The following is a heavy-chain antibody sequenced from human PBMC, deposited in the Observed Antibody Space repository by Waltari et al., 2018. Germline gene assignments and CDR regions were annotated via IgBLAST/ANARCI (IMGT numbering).Heavy chain of an antibody. CDR3: ARSQRHSFEI. CDR1: GFPFSIYW. D-gene: IGHD3-3*02. Sequence: EVQLVESGGDLVQPGGSLSLSCAASGFPFSIYWMTWVRQAPGEGLEWVANIKEDGTDTYYVDSVKGRFTISKDNAENSLYLQMNSLRVEDTAIYYCARSQRHSFEICGQGTMVTVSS. V-gene: IGHV3-7*03. J-gene: IGHJ3*02. CDR2: IKEDGTDT.